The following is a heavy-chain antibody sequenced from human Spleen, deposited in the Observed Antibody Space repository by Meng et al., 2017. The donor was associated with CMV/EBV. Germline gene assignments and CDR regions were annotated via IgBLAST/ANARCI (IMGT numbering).Heavy chain of an antibody. CDR3: LTETSLKGFDY. CDR1: GFTFSSYA. Sequence: SCAASGFTFSSYAMHWVRQAPGKGLEWVAVISYDGSNKYYADSVKGRFTISRDNSRNFLYQQMNSLRAEDTAVYYCLTETSLKGFDYWGQGSLVTVSS. D-gene: IGHD1-14*01. J-gene: IGHJ4*02. CDR2: ISYDGSNK. V-gene: IGHV3-30-3*01.